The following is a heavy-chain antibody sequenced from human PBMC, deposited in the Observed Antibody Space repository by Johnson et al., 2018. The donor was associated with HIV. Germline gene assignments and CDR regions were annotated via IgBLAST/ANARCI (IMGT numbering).Heavy chain of an antibody. V-gene: IGHV3-30-3*01. CDR2: ISYDGSNK. J-gene: IGHJ3*02. Sequence: MQLVESGGGVVQPGRSLRLSCAASGFTFSSYALHWVRQAPGKGLQWVAVISYDGSNKYYADSVKGRFTISRDNSKNTLHLQMNSLRAADTAVYYCAKVMTASSVNSFGGVIDASDIWGQGTMVTVS. CDR3: AKVMTASSVNSFGGVIDASDI. D-gene: IGHD3-16*01. CDR1: GFTFSSYA.